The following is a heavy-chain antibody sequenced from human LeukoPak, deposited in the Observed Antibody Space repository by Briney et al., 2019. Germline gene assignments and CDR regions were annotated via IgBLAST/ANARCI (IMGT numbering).Heavy chain of an antibody. D-gene: IGHD3-10*01. CDR3: ARRWSAMVRGVIITASRWFDP. CDR1: GGSFSGYY. CDR2: INDSGST. V-gene: IGHV4-34*01. J-gene: IGHJ5*02. Sequence: SETLSLTCAVYGGSFSGYYWSWIRQPPGKGLGWIGEINDSGSTNYNPSLKSRVTVSLDTSKNQFSLRLTSVTAADTAVYYCARRWSAMVRGVIITASRWFDPWGQGTLVTVSS.